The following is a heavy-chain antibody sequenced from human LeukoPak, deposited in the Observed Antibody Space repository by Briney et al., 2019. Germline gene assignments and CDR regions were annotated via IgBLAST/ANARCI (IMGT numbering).Heavy chain of an antibody. D-gene: IGHD1-26*01. CDR2: IYPGDSDT. V-gene: IGHV5-51*01. Sequence: GESLKISCKGSGYIFTTYWITWVRQLPGKGLEWMGVIYPGDSDTRCSPSFQGQVTLSADKSISTAYLQWSSLKASDTAIYYCARALVGAATLSYWGQGTLVTVSS. J-gene: IGHJ4*02. CDR1: GYIFTTYW. CDR3: ARALVGAATLSY.